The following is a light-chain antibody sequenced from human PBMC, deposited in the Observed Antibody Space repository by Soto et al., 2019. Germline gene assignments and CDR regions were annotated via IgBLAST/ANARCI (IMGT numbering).Light chain of an antibody. Sequence: EVVLTQSPATLSLSPGERATLSCRASQSVSSYLAWYQQKPGQAPRLLIYDASTRATDIPARFSGSGSGTDCTLIVSSLEPEDFAVYYCQHRRSWPPRVTFGGGTSVQIK. CDR3: QHRRSWPPRVT. CDR2: DAS. CDR1: QSVSSY. V-gene: IGKV3-11*01. J-gene: IGKJ4*01.